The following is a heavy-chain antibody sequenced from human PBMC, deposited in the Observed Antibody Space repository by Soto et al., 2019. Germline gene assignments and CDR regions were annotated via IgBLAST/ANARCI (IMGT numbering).Heavy chain of an antibody. D-gene: IGHD2-2*01. CDR3: ARDTVVVPAAILGGRFLTGNWLDP. CDR1: GYTFTSYY. CDR2: INPSGGST. J-gene: IGHJ5*02. Sequence: QVQLVQSGAEVKKPGASVKVSCKASGYTFTSYYMHWVRQAPGQGLEWMGIINPSGGSTSYAQKFQGRVTMTRDTSTSTVYMELSSLRSEDTAVYYCARDTVVVPAAILGGRFLTGNWLDPWGQGTLVTVSS. V-gene: IGHV1-46*01.